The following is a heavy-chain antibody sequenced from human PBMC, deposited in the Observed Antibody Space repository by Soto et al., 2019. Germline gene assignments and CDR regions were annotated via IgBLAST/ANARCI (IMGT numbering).Heavy chain of an antibody. V-gene: IGHV3-49*04. CDR1: GFTFGDYA. Sequence: GSLRLSCTASGFTFGDYAMSWVRQAPGKGLEWVGFIRSKAYGGTTEYAASVKGRFTISRDDSKSIAYLQMNSLKTEDTAVYYCTRDRSYYDSSGPPGSYYYYGMDVWGQGTTVTVSS. CDR2: IRSKAYGGTT. CDR3: TRDRSYYDSSGPPGSYYYYGMDV. J-gene: IGHJ6*02. D-gene: IGHD3-22*01.